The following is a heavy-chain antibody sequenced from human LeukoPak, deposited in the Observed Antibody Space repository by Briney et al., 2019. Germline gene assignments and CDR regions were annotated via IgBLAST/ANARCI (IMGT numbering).Heavy chain of an antibody. Sequence: GGSLRLSCAASGFTFSNYAMTWVRQAPGKGLEWVSAISGGGGYTSTYYADSVKGRFTISRDNSKNTLYLQMNSLRAEDTAVYYCAKPPPDNYHYYYGMDVWGQGTTVIVSS. CDR2: ISGGGGYTST. J-gene: IGHJ6*02. V-gene: IGHV3-23*01. CDR1: GFTFSNYA. CDR3: AKPPPDNYHYYYGMDV.